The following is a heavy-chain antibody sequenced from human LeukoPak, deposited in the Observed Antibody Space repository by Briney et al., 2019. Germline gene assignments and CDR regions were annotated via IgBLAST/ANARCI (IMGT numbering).Heavy chain of an antibody. CDR3: GRRVVVAATFDY. CDR2: INYSGST. J-gene: IGHJ4*02. CDR1: GDSISNSYLY. Sequence: SETLSLTCTVSGDSISNSYLYWGWIRQPSGKGLEWIGTINYSGSTYYSPSLRSRVTISVDTSKHQFSLKLNSVTVADTAVYYCGRRVVVAATFDYWGQGTLVTVSS. V-gene: IGHV4-39*01. D-gene: IGHD2-15*01.